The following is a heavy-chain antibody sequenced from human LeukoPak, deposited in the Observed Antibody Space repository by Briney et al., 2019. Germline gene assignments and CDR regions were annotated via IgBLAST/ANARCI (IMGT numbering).Heavy chain of an antibody. J-gene: IGHJ3*02. CDR1: GGSFSGYY. D-gene: IGHD3-22*01. CDR3: ARGLLPDAFDI. CDR2: INHSGST. V-gene: IGHV4-34*01. Sequence: PSETLSLTCAVYGGSFSGYYWSWIRQPPGKGLEWIGEINHSGSTNYNPSLKSRVTMSVDTSKNQFSLKLSSVTAADTAVYYCARGLLPDAFDIWGQGTMVTVSS.